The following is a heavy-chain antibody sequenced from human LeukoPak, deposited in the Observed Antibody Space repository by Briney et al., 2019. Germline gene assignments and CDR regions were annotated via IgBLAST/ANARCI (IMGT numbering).Heavy chain of an antibody. CDR3: ARDKDDSSAGAFDI. Sequence: SETLSLTCTVSGGSISSSSYYWGWIRQPPGKGLEWIGSIYYSGSTYYNPSLKSRVTISVDTSKNQFSLKLSSVTAADTAVYYCARDKDDSSAGAFDIWGQGTMVTVSS. CDR1: GGSISSSSYY. J-gene: IGHJ3*02. CDR2: IYYSGST. D-gene: IGHD3-22*01. V-gene: IGHV4-39*07.